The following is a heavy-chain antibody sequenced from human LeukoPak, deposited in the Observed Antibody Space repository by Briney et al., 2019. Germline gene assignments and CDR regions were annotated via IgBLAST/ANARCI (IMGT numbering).Heavy chain of an antibody. CDR1: GFTFSSYG. CDR3: ARLDILTGNYYYFNF. V-gene: IGHV3-30*03. CDR2: ISSDGTKK. J-gene: IGHJ4*02. Sequence: GGTLRLSCAASGFTFSSYGMHWVRHAPGKGLEWVAFISSDGTKKDYADSVKVRFSISRDNAKNTLYLQMISLRAEDTAVYYCARLDILTGNYYYFNFWGQGTLVTVSS. D-gene: IGHD3-9*01.